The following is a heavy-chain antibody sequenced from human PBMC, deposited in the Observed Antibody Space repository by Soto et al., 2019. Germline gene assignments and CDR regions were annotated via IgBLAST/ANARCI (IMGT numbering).Heavy chain of an antibody. CDR2: IIPIFGTA. D-gene: IGHD2-15*01. CDR3: ARDRRGYDQDGGAFDI. V-gene: IGHV1-69*12. Sequence: QVQLVQSGAEVKKPGSSVKVSCKASGGTFSSYAISWVRQAPGQGLEWMGGIIPIFGTANYAQKFQGRVTITADESTSTAYMELSSLRSEDTAVYYCARDRRGYDQDGGAFDIWGQGTMVTVSS. J-gene: IGHJ3*02. CDR1: GGTFSSYA.